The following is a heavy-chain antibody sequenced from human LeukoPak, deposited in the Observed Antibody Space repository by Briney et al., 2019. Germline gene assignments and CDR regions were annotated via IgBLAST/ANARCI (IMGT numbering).Heavy chain of an antibody. CDR1: GFTFSSYG. CDR3: AKAGYGSGNSWFDP. V-gene: IGHV3-30*18. Sequence: GGSLRLSCAASGFTFSSYGMHWVRQAPGKGLEWVAAISYDGSNKYYADSVKGRFTISRDNSKNTLYLQMNSLRAEDTAVYYCAKAGYGSGNSWFDPWGQGTLVTVSS. J-gene: IGHJ5*02. CDR2: ISYDGSNK. D-gene: IGHD3-10*01.